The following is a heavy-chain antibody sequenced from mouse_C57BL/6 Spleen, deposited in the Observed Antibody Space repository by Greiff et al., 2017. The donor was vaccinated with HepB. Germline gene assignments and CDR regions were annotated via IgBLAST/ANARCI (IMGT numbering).Heavy chain of an antibody. CDR2: IYPGNSDT. CDR3: TREGRSTMVTTGDALYAMDY. J-gene: IGHJ4*01. CDR1: GYTFTSYW. D-gene: IGHD2-2*01. Sequence: EVQLQQSGTVLARPGASVKMSCKTSGYTFTSYWMHWVKQRPGQGLEWIGAIYPGNSDTSYNQKFKGKAKLTAVTSASTAYMELSSLTNEDSAVYYCTREGRSTMVTTGDALYAMDYWGQGTSVTVSS. V-gene: IGHV1-5*01.